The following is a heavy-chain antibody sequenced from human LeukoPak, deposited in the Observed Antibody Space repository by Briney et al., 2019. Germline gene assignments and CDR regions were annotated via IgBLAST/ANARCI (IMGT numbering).Heavy chain of an antibody. CDR1: GFTFSSYA. Sequence: GGSLRLSCAASGFTFSSYAMSWVRQARGKGLEWVSAISGSGGKTYYADSVKGRFTISRDNSKNTLYLQMNSLRAEDTAVYYCAKGRKWELPFDYWGQGTLVTVSS. D-gene: IGHD1-26*01. J-gene: IGHJ4*02. CDR2: ISGSGGKT. CDR3: AKGRKWELPFDY. V-gene: IGHV3-23*01.